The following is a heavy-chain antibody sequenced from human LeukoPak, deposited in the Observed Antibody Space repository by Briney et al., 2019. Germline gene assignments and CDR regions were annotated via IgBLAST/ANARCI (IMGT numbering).Heavy chain of an antibody. Sequence: GSSVKTSCMASGGTFRSYAISWVRQAPGQGLEWMGGIIPIFGTANYAQKFQGRVTITADKSTSTAHMELSSLRSEDTAVYYCARRGEPGIAVAGTGDYFDYWGQGTLVTVSS. D-gene: IGHD6-19*01. CDR1: GGTFRSYA. CDR3: ARRGEPGIAVAGTGDYFDY. V-gene: IGHV1-69*06. CDR2: IIPIFGTA. J-gene: IGHJ4*02.